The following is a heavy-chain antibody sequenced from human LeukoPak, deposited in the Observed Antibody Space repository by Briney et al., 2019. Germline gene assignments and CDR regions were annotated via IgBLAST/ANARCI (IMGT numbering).Heavy chain of an antibody. CDR3: ASPAYFYDPRSPPNYYYYYMDV. Sequence: GGSLRLSCAASGFTFSSYGMHWVRQAPGKGLEWVAFIRYDGSNKYYADSVKGRFTISRDNSKNTLYLQMNSLRAEDTAVYYCASPAYFYDPRSPPNYYYYYMDVWGKGTTVTVSS. V-gene: IGHV3-30*02. J-gene: IGHJ6*03. CDR2: IRYDGSNK. D-gene: IGHD3-22*01. CDR1: GFTFSSYG.